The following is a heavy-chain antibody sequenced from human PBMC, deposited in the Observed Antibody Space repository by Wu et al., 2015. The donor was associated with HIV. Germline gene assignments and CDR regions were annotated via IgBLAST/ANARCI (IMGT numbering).Heavy chain of an antibody. J-gene: IGHJ6*03. V-gene: IGHV1-8*03. CDR1: GYTFTSYD. D-gene: IGHD3-10*01. CDR2: MNPNSGNT. CDR3: ARAVRGAAWVTTYYMDV. Sequence: QVQLVQSEAEVKKPGASVKVSCKASGYTFTSYDINWVRQATGQGLEWMGWMNPNSGNTGYAQKFQGRVTITRNTSISTAYMELSSLRSEDTAVYYCARAVRGAAWVTTYYMDVWGKGTTVTVSS.